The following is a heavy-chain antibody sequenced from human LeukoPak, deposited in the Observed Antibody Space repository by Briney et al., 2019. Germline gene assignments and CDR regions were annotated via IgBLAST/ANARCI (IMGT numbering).Heavy chain of an antibody. Sequence: GGSLRLSCSASGFTFSSDHMNWVRQAPGRGLEWVSHISSSGTIYYADSVKGRFTISRDNTKNSLYLQMNSLRDEDTAVYYCARDRAPLDYWGQGTLVTVSS. CDR2: ISSSGTI. V-gene: IGHV3-48*02. J-gene: IGHJ4*02. CDR3: ARDRAPLDY. CDR1: GFTFSSDH.